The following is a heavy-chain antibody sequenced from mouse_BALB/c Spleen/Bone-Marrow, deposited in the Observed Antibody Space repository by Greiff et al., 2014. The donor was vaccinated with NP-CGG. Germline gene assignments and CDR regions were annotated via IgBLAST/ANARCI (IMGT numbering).Heavy chain of an antibody. Sequence: VQLKQSGGGLVQPGGSLKLSCAASGFDFSRYWMSWVRQAPGKGLEWIGEINPDSRTIDYSPSLKDKFIISRDNAKNTLYLRLNKVRSEDTALYYCARPDYYGYLNYWGQGTTLTVSP. CDR3: ARPDYYGYLNY. J-gene: IGHJ2*01. CDR1: GFDFSRYW. V-gene: IGHV4-1*02. D-gene: IGHD1-1*01. CDR2: INPDSRTI.